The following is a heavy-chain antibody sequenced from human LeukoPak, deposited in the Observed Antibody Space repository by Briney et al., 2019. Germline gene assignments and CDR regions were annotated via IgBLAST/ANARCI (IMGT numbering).Heavy chain of an antibody. CDR1: GFTFSSYG. D-gene: IGHD3-10*01. V-gene: IGHV3-30*02. Sequence: GGSLRLSCAASGFTFSSYGMHWVRQAPGKGLEWVASIRYDGSEKYNVDSVKGRFTISRDTSRNTVYLQMNGLRVEDTSIYYCAKDIDHFGPIDYWGQGTLVTVSS. CDR3: AKDIDHFGPIDY. CDR2: IRYDGSEK. J-gene: IGHJ4*02.